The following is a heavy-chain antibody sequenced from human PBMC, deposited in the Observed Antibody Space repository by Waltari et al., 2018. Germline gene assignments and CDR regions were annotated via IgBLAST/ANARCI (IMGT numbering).Heavy chain of an antibody. CDR3: AGGVTVVWGIFDY. V-gene: IGHV4-39*01. D-gene: IGHD2-15*01. J-gene: IGHJ4*02. CDR2: LYYSGST. CDR1: GGSISSSSYY. Sequence: QLQLQESGPGLVKPSETLSLTCTVSGGSISSSSYYWGWIRQPPGKGLEWIGRLYYSGSTYYNPSLKSRVTISVDTSKNQFSLKLSSVTAADTAVYYCAGGVTVVWGIFDYWGQGTLVTVSS.